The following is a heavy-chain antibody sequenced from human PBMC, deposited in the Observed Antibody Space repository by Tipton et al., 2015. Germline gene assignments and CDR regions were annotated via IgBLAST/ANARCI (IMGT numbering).Heavy chain of an antibody. V-gene: IGHV3-7*01. CDR3: ASGHDNKFSYYATDV. CDR2: IKRDGSEK. Sequence: SLRLSCAGSGFTFSNYWMTWVRQAPGKGLEWVANIKRDGSEKYYVDSLKGRFTISRDNAQNSLYLQINRLRAEDTAVYYCASGHDNKFSYYATDVWGQGTTVTVSS. CDR1: GFTFSNYW. J-gene: IGHJ6*02. D-gene: IGHD2-8*01.